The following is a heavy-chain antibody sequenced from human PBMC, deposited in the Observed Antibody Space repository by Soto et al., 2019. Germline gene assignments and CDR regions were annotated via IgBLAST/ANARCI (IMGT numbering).Heavy chain of an antibody. V-gene: IGHV4-61*01. J-gene: IGHJ3*02. CDR1: GGSVSSGSYY. D-gene: IGHD2-2*01. Sequence: QVQLQESGPGLVKPSETLSLTCTVSGGSVSSGSYYWSWIRQPPGKGLEWIGYIYYSGSTNYNSSLKSLVSISVNTSKYQFSLKLSSVTAADTAVYFFVRLPGYCSSTSCSKDAFDIWGQGTMVTVSS. CDR2: IYYSGST. CDR3: VRLPGYCSSTSCSKDAFDI.